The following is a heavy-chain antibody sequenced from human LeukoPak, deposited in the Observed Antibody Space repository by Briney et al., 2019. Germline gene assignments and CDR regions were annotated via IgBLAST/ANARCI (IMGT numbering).Heavy chain of an antibody. CDR3: ARDSRSSIAARGRGYYMDV. Sequence: PGGSLRLSCAASGFTFSSYSMNWVRQAPGKGLEWVSSISSSSSYIYYADSVKGRFTISRDNAKNSLYLQMNSLRAEDTAVSYCARDSRSSIAARGRGYYMDVWGKGTTVTVSS. CDR1: GFTFSSYS. V-gene: IGHV3-21*01. J-gene: IGHJ6*03. CDR2: ISSSSSYI. D-gene: IGHD6-6*01.